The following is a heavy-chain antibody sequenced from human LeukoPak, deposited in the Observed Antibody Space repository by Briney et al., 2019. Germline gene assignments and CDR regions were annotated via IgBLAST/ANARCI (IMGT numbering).Heavy chain of an antibody. CDR3: ARARKTTMIVAKDAFDI. Sequence: PSETLSLTCSVCGGSMSRYYWSWIRQPPGKGLEWIGYISYSGSTNYNPSLKSRLTISVDTSKNQCSLKLSSVTAADTAVYYCARARKTTMIVAKDAFDIWGQGTMVTVSS. J-gene: IGHJ3*02. CDR1: GGSMSRYY. D-gene: IGHD3-22*01. CDR2: ISYSGST. V-gene: IGHV4-59*01.